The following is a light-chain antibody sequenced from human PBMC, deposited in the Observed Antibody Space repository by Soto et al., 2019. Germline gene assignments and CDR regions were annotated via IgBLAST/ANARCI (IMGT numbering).Light chain of an antibody. CDR3: QQYAALPRT. CDR2: GAS. V-gene: IGKV3-20*01. Sequence: EIVLTQSPGTLSLSPRERATLSCRASQSVNDNYLAWYQHKPGQAPRLLIYGASSRAPGIPDRFSGSGSGTDFTLHISRLEPEDFAIYYCQQYAALPRTFGQGTQVEVK. CDR1: QSVNDNY. J-gene: IGKJ1*01.